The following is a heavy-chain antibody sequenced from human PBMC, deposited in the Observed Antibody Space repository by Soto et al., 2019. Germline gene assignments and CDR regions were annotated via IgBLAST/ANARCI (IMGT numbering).Heavy chain of an antibody. CDR2: IYYSGST. CDR1: GGSISNYY. CDR3: ARYDGGSYYTTFDY. V-gene: IGHV4-59*13. J-gene: IGHJ4*02. D-gene: IGHD1-26*01. Sequence: SETLSLTCTVSGGSISNYYWSWIRQPPGKGLEWIGYIYYSGSTNYNPSLKSRVTISVDTSKNQFSLKLSSVTAADTAVYYCARYDGGSYYTTFDYWGQGTLVTVSS.